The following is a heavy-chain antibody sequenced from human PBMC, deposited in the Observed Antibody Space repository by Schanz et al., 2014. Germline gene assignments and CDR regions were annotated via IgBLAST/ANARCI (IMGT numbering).Heavy chain of an antibody. CDR2: IIPSLGLA. J-gene: IGHJ4*02. V-gene: IGHV1-69*04. Sequence: VQLEQSGAEVKKPGSSVKVSCKASGGTFSSFGINWVRQAPGQGLEWMGRIIPSLGLAKYEQKFQDKVTITADTTTNTACMELSNLTTQHTDEQYCARAGCDRSLTHWGQGTLVTVSS. CDR3: ARAGCDRSLTH. D-gene: IGHD2-15*01. CDR1: GGTFSSFG.